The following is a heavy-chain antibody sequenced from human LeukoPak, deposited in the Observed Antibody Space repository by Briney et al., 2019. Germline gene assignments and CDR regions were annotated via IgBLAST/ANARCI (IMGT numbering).Heavy chain of an antibody. V-gene: IGHV3-30-3*01. J-gene: IGHJ6*02. CDR1: GFTFSSYA. CDR3: SRGRYGDYSRSGYYYGMDV. Sequence: GGSLRLSCVASGFTFSSYAMHWVRQAPGKGLEWVAVIAFDGSNALYANSVKGRFTISRDISKSTLYLEMNSLKAEDSAIYYCSRGRYGDYSRSGYYYGMDVWGQGTTVTVSS. D-gene: IGHD4-17*01. CDR2: IAFDGSNA.